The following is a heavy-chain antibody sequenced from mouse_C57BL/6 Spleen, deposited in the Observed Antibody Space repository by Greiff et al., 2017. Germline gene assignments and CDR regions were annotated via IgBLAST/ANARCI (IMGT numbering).Heavy chain of an antibody. CDR3: ARDQGLPRGYFDV. D-gene: IGHD5-5*01. CDR1: GYSITSGYY. Sequence: VQLQQSGPGLVKPSQSLSLTCSVTGYSITSGYYWNWIRQFPGNKLEWMGYISYDGSNNYNPSLKNRISITRDTSKNQFFLKLNSVTTEDTATYYCARDQGLPRGYFDVWGTGTTVTVSS. V-gene: IGHV3-6*01. J-gene: IGHJ1*03. CDR2: ISYDGSN.